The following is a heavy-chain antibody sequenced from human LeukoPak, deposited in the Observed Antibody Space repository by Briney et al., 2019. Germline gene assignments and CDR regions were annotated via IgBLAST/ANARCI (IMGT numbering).Heavy chain of an antibody. D-gene: IGHD3-3*01. Sequence: SVKASCTASGGTFANYAISWVRKAPGQGLEWMGGIIPIFGTGDSAQKFQGRLTITADESTRTTYMELSSLRSEDTAVYYCAKGHDDFRQFDYWGQGTLVTVSS. CDR2: IIPIFGTG. V-gene: IGHV1-69*01. CDR1: GGTFANYA. CDR3: AKGHDDFRQFDY. J-gene: IGHJ4*02.